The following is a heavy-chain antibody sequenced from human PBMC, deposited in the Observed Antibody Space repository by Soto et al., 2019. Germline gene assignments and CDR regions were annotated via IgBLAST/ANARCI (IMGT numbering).Heavy chain of an antibody. CDR3: ARGRAPDY. CDR1: GGSFSGYY. CDR2: INHSGST. J-gene: IGHJ4*02. V-gene: IGHV4-34*01. Sequence: QVQLQQWGAGLLKPSETLSLTCAVYGGSFSGYYWSWIRHPPGKGLEWIGEINHSGSTNYNPSLKSRGTISVDTSKNQFSLRLSSVTAADTAVYYCARGRAPDYWGRGTLVTVSS.